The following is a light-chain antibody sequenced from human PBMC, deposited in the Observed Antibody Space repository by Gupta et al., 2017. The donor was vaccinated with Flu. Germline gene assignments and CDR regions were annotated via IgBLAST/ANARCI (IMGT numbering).Light chain of an antibody. CDR1: QTLNNY. CDR2: GIS. V-gene: IGKV1-39*01. J-gene: IGKJ4*01. CDR3: LQSYRSPLT. Sequence: PSSLSASVGDSVSISCLASQTLNNYLNWYQQKAVRVPHLLLYGISNLQSGVPSRFRGSGSGRELNLTISSLQPEDFATYYCLQSYRSPLTFGEGTKVEI.